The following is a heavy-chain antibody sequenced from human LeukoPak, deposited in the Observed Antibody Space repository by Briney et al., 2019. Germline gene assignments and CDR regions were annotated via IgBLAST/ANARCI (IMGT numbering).Heavy chain of an antibody. CDR2: ISAYNGNT. D-gene: IGHD3-22*01. J-gene: IGHJ4*02. CDR1: GYTFTSYG. V-gene: IGHV1-18*01. Sequence: ASVKVFCKASGYTFTSYGISWVRQAPGQGLEWMGWISAYNGNTNYAQKLQGRVTMTTDTSTSTAYMELRSLRSDDTAVYYCARVPPGLTYYYDSSGYYSLDYWGQGTLVTVSS. CDR3: ARVPPGLTYYYDSSGYYSLDY.